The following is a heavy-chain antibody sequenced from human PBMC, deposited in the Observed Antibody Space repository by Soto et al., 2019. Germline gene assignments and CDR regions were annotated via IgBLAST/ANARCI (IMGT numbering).Heavy chain of an antibody. CDR3: ARGMVGSGSGWYRYVNFDY. D-gene: IGHD6-19*01. J-gene: IGHJ4*02. Sequence: PGESLKISCKGSGYSFAGYWITWVRQKPGKGLEWMGRIDPSDSQTYYSPSFRGHVTISVTKSITTVFLQWSSLRASDTAMYYCARGMVGSGSGWYRYVNFDYWGQGTLVTVSS. CDR1: GYSFAGYW. CDR2: IDPSDSQT. V-gene: IGHV5-10-1*01.